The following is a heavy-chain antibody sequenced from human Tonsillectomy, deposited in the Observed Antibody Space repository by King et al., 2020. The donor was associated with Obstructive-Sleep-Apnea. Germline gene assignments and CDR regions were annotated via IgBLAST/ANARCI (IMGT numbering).Heavy chain of an antibody. Sequence: VQLVESGGGSVQPGRSLRLTCAASGFRFDDYAMHWVRQAPGKGLEWVSGISWSSSSIGYADSVKGRFTISRDNAKNSLYLQMNSLRPEDTAFYYCAKDKVDDSRTFDYWGQGTLVTVSS. D-gene: IGHD3-22*01. CDR2: ISWSSSSI. CDR1: GFRFDDYA. J-gene: IGHJ4*02. V-gene: IGHV3-9*01. CDR3: AKDKVDDSRTFDY.